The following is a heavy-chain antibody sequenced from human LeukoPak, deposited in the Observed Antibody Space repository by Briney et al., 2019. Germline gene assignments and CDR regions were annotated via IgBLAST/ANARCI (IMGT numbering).Heavy chain of an antibody. CDR1: GGTFSSYA. CDR2: IIPIFGTA. V-gene: IGHV1-69*05. D-gene: IGHD2-2*01. J-gene: IGHJ4*02. CDR3: ARGVVVVPAAFGGYYFDY. Sequence: ASVKVSCKASGGTFSSYAISWVRQAPGQGLEWMGGIIPIFGTANYAQKFQGRVTITTDESTSTAYMGLSSLRSEDTAVYYCARGVVVVPAAFGGYYFDYWGQGTLVTVSS.